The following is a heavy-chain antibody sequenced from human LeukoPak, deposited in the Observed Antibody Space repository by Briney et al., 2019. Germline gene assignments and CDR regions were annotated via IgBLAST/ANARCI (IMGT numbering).Heavy chain of an antibody. D-gene: IGHD4-17*01. V-gene: IGHV3-7*01. CDR1: GFTFSNSW. J-gene: IGHJ4*02. CDR3: ARAIYGGPFDY. CDR2: IKADGREK. Sequence: GGSLRLSCAGSGFTFSNSWMSWVRQAPGKGLECVAHIKADGREKHYVDSVKGRFTIYRDNGENSVYLQMNSLRAEDTAVYYCARAIYGGPFDYWGQGTLVTVSS.